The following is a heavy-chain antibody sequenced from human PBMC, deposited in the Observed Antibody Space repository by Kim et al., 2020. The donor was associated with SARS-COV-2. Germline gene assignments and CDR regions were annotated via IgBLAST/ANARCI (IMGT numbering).Heavy chain of an antibody. J-gene: IGHJ4*02. V-gene: IGHV4-31*02. D-gene: IGHD3-16*02. CDR3: ARATMITFGGVIDHFDY. Sequence: PTTRVTLSVDTSKNPFSLKLSSVTAADTAVYYCARATMITFGGVIDHFDYWGQGTLVTVSS.